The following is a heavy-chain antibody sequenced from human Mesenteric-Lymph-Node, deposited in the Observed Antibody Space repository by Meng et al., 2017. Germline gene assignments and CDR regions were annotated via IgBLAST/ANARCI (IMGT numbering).Heavy chain of an antibody. D-gene: IGHD2-2*01. V-gene: IGHV4-30-4*01. CDR2: MDYRGST. Sequence: QRQLQELGPGLEKPSPTLSLNCTVSGDSISSGEYLWSGIRQHPGEGLEWIGYMDYRGSTFYNPSLTSRVTISVDTSKNQFSLKLSSVTAADTAVYFCARGELLWDYWGQGTLVTVSS. CDR1: GDSISSGEYL. CDR3: ARGELLWDY. J-gene: IGHJ4*02.